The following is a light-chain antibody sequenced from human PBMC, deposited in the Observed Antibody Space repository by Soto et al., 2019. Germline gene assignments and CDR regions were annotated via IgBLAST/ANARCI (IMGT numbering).Light chain of an antibody. Sequence: QSALTQPASVSGSPGQSITISFTGTSSDVGGYNYVSWYQHHPGKAPELIIYGVTNRPSGASLRFSGSKSGNTASLTISGLQAEDEADYYCTSYTSTGAPVVFGGGTKLTVL. CDR1: SSDVGGYNY. J-gene: IGLJ2*01. CDR3: TSYTSTGAPVV. CDR2: GVT. V-gene: IGLV2-14*03.